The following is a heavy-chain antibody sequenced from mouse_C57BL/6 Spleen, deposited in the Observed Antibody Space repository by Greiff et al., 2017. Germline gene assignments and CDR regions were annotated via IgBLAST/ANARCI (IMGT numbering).Heavy chain of an antibody. CDR3: ARSLRSTWYFDV. CDR1: GYSFTGYY. V-gene: IGHV1-42*01. CDR2: INPSTGGT. Sequence: VQLQQSGPELVKPGASVKISCQASGYSFTGYYMNWVKQSPEKSLEWIGEINPSTGGTTYNQKFKAKATLTVDKSSSTAYMQLKSLTSEDSAVYYCARSLRSTWYFDVWGTGTTVTVSS. J-gene: IGHJ1*03. D-gene: IGHD1-1*01.